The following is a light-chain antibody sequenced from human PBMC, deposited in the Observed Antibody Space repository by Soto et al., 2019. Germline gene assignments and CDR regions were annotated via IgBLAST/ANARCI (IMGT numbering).Light chain of an antibody. Sequence: QSALTQPASLSGAPGQSISSSCTGVRTDVDGYDYVSWYQQHPGQAPQLIIYDVYKRPVGVSHRFSGSKSGDTASLTLSGLQAEDEADYYCTSYTSSTTFYVFGTGTKVAVL. CDR3: TSYTSSTTFYV. J-gene: IGLJ1*01. V-gene: IGLV2-14*03. CDR1: RTDVDGYDY. CDR2: DVY.